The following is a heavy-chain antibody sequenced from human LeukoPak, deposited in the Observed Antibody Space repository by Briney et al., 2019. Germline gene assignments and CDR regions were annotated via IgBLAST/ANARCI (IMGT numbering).Heavy chain of an antibody. CDR1: GYTFTGYY. Sequence: ASVKVSCKASGYTFTGYYIHWVRQAPGQGLEWMGWINPKNGGTSYAQKFQGRVTMTRDTSISTAYMEVTRLRSDDTAVYYCARETGLSNISSTEFCFEYWGQGTLVTVSS. J-gene: IGHJ4*02. D-gene: IGHD2/OR15-2a*01. CDR2: INPKNGGT. CDR3: ARETGLSNISSTEFCFEY. V-gene: IGHV1-2*02.